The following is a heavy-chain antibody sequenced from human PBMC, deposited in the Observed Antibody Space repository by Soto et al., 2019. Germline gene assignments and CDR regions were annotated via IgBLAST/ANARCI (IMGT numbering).Heavy chain of an antibody. D-gene: IGHD3-22*01. CDR3: ARGNVREGYYDSSGYYYFDY. Sequence: SETLSLTCAVYGGSFSGYYWSWIRQPPGKGLEWIGEINHSGSTYYNPSLKSRVTISVDTSKNQFSLKLSSVTAADTAVYYCARGNVREGYYDSSGYYYFDYWGQGTLVTVSS. J-gene: IGHJ4*02. V-gene: IGHV4-34*01. CDR2: INHSGST. CDR1: GGSFSGYY.